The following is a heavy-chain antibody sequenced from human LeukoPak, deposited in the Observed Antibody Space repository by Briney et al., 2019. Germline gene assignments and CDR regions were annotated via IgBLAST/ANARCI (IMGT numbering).Heavy chain of an antibody. CDR2: ISGSGGST. CDR3: AKDRAYCGGDCYPDHDAFDI. D-gene: IGHD2-21*01. Sequence: SGGSLRLSCAASGFTFSSYAMSWVRQAPGKGLEWVSAISGSGGSTYYADSVKGRFTISRDNSKNTLYLQMNSLRAEDTAVYYCAKDRAYCGGDCYPDHDAFDIWGQGTMVTVSS. V-gene: IGHV3-23*01. CDR1: GFTFSSYA. J-gene: IGHJ3*02.